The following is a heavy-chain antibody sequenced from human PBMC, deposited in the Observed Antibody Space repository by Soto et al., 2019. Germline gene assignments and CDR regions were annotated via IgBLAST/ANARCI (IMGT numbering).Heavy chain of an antibody. Sequence: ASVKVSCKASGYTFTTYALNWVRQAPGQGLEWMGWINAGNGNTKYSQKFQGRVTITRDTSASTAYMELSSLRSEDTAVYYCASIVRPNNYDILTGLDYWGQGTLVTVPS. D-gene: IGHD3-9*01. CDR1: GYTFTTYA. J-gene: IGHJ4*02. CDR3: ASIVRPNNYDILTGLDY. V-gene: IGHV1-3*01. CDR2: INAGNGNT.